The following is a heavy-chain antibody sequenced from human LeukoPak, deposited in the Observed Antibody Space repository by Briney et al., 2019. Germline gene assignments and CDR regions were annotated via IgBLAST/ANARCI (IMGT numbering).Heavy chain of an antibody. V-gene: IGHV3-30*02. Sequence: GGSLRLSCAASGFTFSSYGMHWVRQAPGKGLEWVAFIRYDGSNKYYADSVKGRFTISRDNSKNTLYLQMNSLRAEDTAVYYCAKAVVPAAMKGYFDYWGQGTLVTVSS. D-gene: IGHD2-2*01. CDR2: IRYDGSNK. CDR3: AKAVVPAAMKGYFDY. J-gene: IGHJ4*02. CDR1: GFTFSSYG.